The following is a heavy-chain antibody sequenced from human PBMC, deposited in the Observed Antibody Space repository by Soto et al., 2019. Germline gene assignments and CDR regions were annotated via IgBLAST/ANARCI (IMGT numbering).Heavy chain of an antibody. Sequence: GGSLRLSCAASGFTFSDAWMNWVRQAPGKGLEWVGRIKKIKDGGTTDYPAPVKGRFTISRDDSKNTLYLQMNSLKTEDTAVYYCTTLSITIFGVVLMDVWGQGTTVTVSS. J-gene: IGHJ6*02. CDR3: TTLSITIFGVVLMDV. V-gene: IGHV3-15*07. CDR2: IKKIKDGGTT. D-gene: IGHD3-3*01. CDR1: GFTFSDAW.